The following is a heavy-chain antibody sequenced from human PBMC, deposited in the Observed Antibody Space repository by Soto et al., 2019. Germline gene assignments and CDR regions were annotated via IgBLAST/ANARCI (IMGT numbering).Heavy chain of an antibody. V-gene: IGHV1-18*01. CDR2: ISAYNGNT. Sequence: QVQLVQSGAEVKKPGASVKVSCKASGYTFTSYVSWVRQAPGQGLEWMGWISAYNGNTNYAQKLQGRVTMTTDTSTSTAYMELRSLISADTAVYYCARKMPGWYPLKGFDPWGQGTLVTVSS. D-gene: IGHD6-19*01. CDR1: GYTFTSY. CDR3: ARKMPGWYPLKGFDP. J-gene: IGHJ5*02.